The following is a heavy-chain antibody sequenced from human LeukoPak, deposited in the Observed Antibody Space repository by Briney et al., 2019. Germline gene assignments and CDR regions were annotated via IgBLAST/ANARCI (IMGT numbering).Heavy chain of an antibody. V-gene: IGHV3-9*01. Sequence: GRSLRLSCAASGFTFDDYAMHWVRQAPGKGLEWVSGISWNSGSIGYADSVKGRFTISRDNAKNSLYLQMNSLRAEGTALYYCAKDIGYSSSQGYFDYWGQGTLVTVSS. J-gene: IGHJ4*02. D-gene: IGHD6-13*01. CDR2: ISWNSGSI. CDR3: AKDIGYSSSQGYFDY. CDR1: GFTFDDYA.